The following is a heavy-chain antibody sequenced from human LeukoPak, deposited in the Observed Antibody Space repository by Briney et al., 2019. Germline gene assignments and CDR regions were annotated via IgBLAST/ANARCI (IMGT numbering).Heavy chain of an antibody. CDR1: GFTFSSYA. V-gene: IGHV4-59*12. J-gene: IGHJ5*02. CDR2: IYYSGTT. Sequence: GSLRLSCAASGFTFSSYAMSWVRQPPGKGLERIGYIYYSGTTIYNPSLKSRLTMSLDTSKNQFSLNLSSVTAANTAVYYCARDETHFYGSGSSNWFDPWGQGILVTVSS. CDR3: ARDETHFYGSGSSNWFDP. D-gene: IGHD3-10*01.